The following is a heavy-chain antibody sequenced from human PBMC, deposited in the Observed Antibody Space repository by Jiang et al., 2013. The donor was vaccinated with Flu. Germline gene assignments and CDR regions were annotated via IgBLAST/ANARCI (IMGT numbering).Heavy chain of an antibody. CDR2: TYYRSKWYT. CDR1: GDSVSSNSAA. Sequence: SQTLSLTCAISGDSVSSNSAAWNWIRQSPSRGLEWLGRTYYRSKWYTDYAPSVKSRITIDPGTSKNQLSLQLNSVTPEDTAVYYCARDSPTTSSWKVDYWGQGTLVTVSS. V-gene: IGHV6-1*01. CDR3: ARDSPTTSSWKVDY. J-gene: IGHJ4*02. D-gene: IGHD6-13*01.